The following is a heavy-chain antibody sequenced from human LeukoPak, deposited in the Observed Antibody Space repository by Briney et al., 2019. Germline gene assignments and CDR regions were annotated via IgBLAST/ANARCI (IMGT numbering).Heavy chain of an antibody. V-gene: IGHV1-2*02. D-gene: IGHD3-22*01. CDR3: ARGGDYYDSSGYYDDAFDI. J-gene: IGHJ3*02. CDR1: GYTFTGYY. Sequence: ASVKVSCKASGYTFTGYYMHWVRQAPGQGLEWMGWINPKSGGTNYAQKFQGRVTMTRDTSINTAYMELSRLRSGDTAVYCCARGGDYYDSSGYYDDAFDIWGQGTMVTVSS. CDR2: INPKSGGT.